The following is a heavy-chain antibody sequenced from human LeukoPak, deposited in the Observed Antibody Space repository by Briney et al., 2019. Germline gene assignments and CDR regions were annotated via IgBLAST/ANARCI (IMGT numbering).Heavy chain of an antibody. Sequence: SVKVSCKASGGTFSSYAISWVRQAPGQGLEWMGGIIPIFGTANYAQKFQGRVTMTRDTSTSTVYMELSSLRSEDTAVYYCARPLIAAADNYPGGYYWGQGTLVTVSS. CDR3: ARPLIAAADNYPGGYY. J-gene: IGHJ4*02. CDR2: IIPIFGTA. V-gene: IGHV1-69*05. D-gene: IGHD6-13*01. CDR1: GGTFSSYA.